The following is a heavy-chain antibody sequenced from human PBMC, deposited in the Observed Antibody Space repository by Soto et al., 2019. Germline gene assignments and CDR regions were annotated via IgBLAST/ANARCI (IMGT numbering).Heavy chain of an antibody. V-gene: IGHV3-48*01. D-gene: IGHD2-15*01. CDR2: ISSSSSTI. Sequence: GGSLRLSCAASGFTFSSYSMNWVRQAPGKGLEWVSYISSSSSTIYYADSVKGRFTISRDNAKNSLYLQMNSLRAEDTAVYYCAREGVVVAATLYYYYYMDVWGKGTTVTVSS. CDR3: AREGVVVAATLYYYYYMDV. J-gene: IGHJ6*03. CDR1: GFTFSSYS.